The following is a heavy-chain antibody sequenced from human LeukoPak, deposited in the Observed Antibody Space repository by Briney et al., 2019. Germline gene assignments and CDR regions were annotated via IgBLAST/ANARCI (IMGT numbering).Heavy chain of an antibody. CDR2: IKQDGSEK. Sequence: GGSLRLSCAASGFTFSSYWMSWVRQAPGKGLEWVANIKQDGSEKYYVDSVKGLFTISRDNAKNSLYLQMNSLRAEDTAVYYCARDQGGDTAMATDYWGQGTLVTVSS. J-gene: IGHJ4*02. V-gene: IGHV3-7*01. CDR3: ARDQGGDTAMATDY. CDR1: GFTFSSYW. D-gene: IGHD5-18*01.